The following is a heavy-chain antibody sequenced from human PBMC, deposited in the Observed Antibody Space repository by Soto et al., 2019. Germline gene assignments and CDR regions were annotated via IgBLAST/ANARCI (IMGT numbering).Heavy chain of an antibody. J-gene: IGHJ6*02. CDR3: ARENKDVNKSTSISSGFHGMDV. V-gene: IGHV3-21*01. CDR2: ISTSSSFI. Sequence: GGSLRLSCECSGFTFLSHSMNWVRQATGRGLEWVASISTSSSFIYYGDSVRGRFIISRDNAKNSLDLQMDSLRVEDTAVYYCARENKDVNKSTSISSGFHGMDVWGQGITVTVSS. CDR1: GFTFLSHS. D-gene: IGHD2-2*01.